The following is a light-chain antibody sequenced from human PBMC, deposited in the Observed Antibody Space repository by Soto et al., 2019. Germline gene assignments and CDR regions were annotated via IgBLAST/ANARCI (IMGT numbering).Light chain of an antibody. CDR2: DAS. J-gene: IGKJ1*01. CDR1: QSVSSY. V-gene: IGKV3-20*01. CDR3: QQYGSSGT. Sequence: EIVLTQPPGTLSLSPGEIATLSCRASQSVSSYLAWYQQKPGQAPRILIYDASNRATGIPDRFSGSGSGTDFTLTISRLEPEYFAVYYCQQYGSSGTLGQGTKVDIK.